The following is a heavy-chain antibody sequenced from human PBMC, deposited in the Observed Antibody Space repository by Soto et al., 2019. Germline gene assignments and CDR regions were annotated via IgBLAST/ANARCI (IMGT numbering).Heavy chain of an antibody. J-gene: IGHJ6*02. D-gene: IGHD1-26*01. CDR3: AKDRGGSNYYYYGMDV. Sequence: QVQLVESGGGVVQPGRSLRLSCAASGFTFSNYGMHWVRQAPGKGLEWVAVISYDGSNKYYADSVKGRFTISRDNSKNTLYLQMNSLRAEDTAVFYCAKDRGGSNYYYYGMDVWGQGTTVTVSS. V-gene: IGHV3-30*18. CDR2: ISYDGSNK. CDR1: GFTFSNYG.